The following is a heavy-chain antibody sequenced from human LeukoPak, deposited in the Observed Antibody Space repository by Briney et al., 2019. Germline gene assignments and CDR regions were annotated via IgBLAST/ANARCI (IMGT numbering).Heavy chain of an antibody. Sequence: SETLSLTCTVSGGSISSYYWSWIRQPPGKGLEWIGYIYYSGSTNYNPSLKSRVTISVDTSKNQFSLKLSSVTAADTAVYYCASCLGDYSVSSRPYYYYYYGMDVWGQGTTVTVSS. CDR2: IYYSGST. J-gene: IGHJ6*02. V-gene: IGHV4-59*01. CDR3: ASCLGDYSVSSRPYYYYYYGMDV. CDR1: GGSISSYY. D-gene: IGHD4-17*01.